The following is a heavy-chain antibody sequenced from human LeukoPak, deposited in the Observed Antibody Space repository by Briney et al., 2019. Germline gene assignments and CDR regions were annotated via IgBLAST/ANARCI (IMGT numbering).Heavy chain of an antibody. J-gene: IGHJ4*02. D-gene: IGHD3-22*01. V-gene: IGHV1-18*01. CDR2: ISAYNGNT. Sequence: EASVKVSCKASGYTFTSYGISWVRQAPGQGLEWMGWISAYNGNTNYAQKLQGRVTMTTDTSTSTAYMELRSLRSDDTAVYYCARTYYYDSSGYYVLDYWGQGTLVTVSS. CDR3: ARTYYYDSSGYYVLDY. CDR1: GYTFTSYG.